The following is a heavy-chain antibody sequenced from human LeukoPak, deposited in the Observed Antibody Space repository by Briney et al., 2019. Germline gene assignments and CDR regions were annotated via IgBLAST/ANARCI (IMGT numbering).Heavy chain of an antibody. J-gene: IGHJ4*02. Sequence: GGSLRLSCAASGFTFSSYWMHWVRQAPGKGLEWVSGINWNGGSTGYADSVKGRFTISRGNAKNSLYLQMNSLRAEDTALYHCARVLYGALLHDYWGQGTLVTVSS. CDR3: ARVLYGALLHDY. CDR1: GFTFSSYW. D-gene: IGHD4-17*01. CDR2: INWNGGST. V-gene: IGHV3-20*01.